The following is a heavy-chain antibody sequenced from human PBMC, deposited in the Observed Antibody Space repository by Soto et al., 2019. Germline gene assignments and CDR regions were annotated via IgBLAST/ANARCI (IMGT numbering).Heavy chain of an antibody. V-gene: IGHV4-30-4*01. CDR3: ARDRSLYYYGMDV. Sequence: SETLSLTCTVSGGSISGNDNYWSRIRQPPGMGLEWIGYIYYSGTTYYNPSRKSRVIISVDTSRNQFYLKLSSVTAADTAVYYCARDRSLYYYGMDVWGEGTKVTVSS. CDR1: GGSISGNDNY. CDR2: IYYSGTT. J-gene: IGHJ6*04. D-gene: IGHD6-13*01.